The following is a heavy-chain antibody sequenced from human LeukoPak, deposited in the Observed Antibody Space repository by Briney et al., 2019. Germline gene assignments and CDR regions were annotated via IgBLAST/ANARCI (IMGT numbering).Heavy chain of an antibody. CDR1: GGTFSSYA. V-gene: IGHV1-69*13. CDR3: ARSYSSGWYFFDY. Sequence: ASVKVSCKASGGTFSSYAISWVRQAPGQGLEWMGGIIPIFGTANYVQKFQGRVTITADESTSTAYMELSSLRSEDTAVYYCARSYSSGWYFFDYWGQGTLVTVSS. D-gene: IGHD6-19*01. J-gene: IGHJ4*02. CDR2: IIPIFGTA.